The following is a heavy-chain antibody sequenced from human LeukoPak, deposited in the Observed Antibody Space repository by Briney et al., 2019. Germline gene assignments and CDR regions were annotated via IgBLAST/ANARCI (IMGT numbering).Heavy chain of an antibody. CDR2: ITSRSAFT. D-gene: IGHD3-16*01. Sequence: PGGSLRLSCAASGFTVNNNYMSWVRQAPGKGLEWISYITSRSAFTYFADSVKGRFTVSRDDAKNSLYLYLTSLRVDDTAVYYCARDLTSAYWSPGGYYYYMDVWGKGTAVTVSS. CDR3: ARDLTSAYWSPGGYYYYMDV. J-gene: IGHJ6*03. V-gene: IGHV3-11*06. CDR1: GFTVNNNY.